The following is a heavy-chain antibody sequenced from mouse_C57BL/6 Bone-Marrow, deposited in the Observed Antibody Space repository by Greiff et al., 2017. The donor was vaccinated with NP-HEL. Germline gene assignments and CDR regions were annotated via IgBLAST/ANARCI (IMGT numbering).Heavy chain of an antibody. J-gene: IGHJ2*01. V-gene: IGHV1-50*01. D-gene: IGHD1-1*01. Sequence: QVQLQQPGAELVKPGASVKLSCKASGYTFTSYWMQWVKQRPGQGLEWIGEIDPSDSYPNYNQKFKGKATLTVDTSSSTAYMQLSSLTSEDAAVYYCARGWYYDGYWGQGTTLTVSS. CDR2: IDPSDSYP. CDR3: ARGWYYDGY. CDR1: GYTFTSYW.